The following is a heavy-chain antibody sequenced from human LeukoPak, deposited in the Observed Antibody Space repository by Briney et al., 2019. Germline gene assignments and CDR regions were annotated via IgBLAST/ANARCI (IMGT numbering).Heavy chain of an antibody. D-gene: IGHD6-13*01. Sequence: QPGGSLRLSCAASGFTFSSYEMNWVRQVPGKGLEWISYISSSGSTIYFADSVKGRLTISRDNAKNSLYLQMNSLRAEDTAVYYCARPSRPYRSSEYFQHWGQGTLVIVSS. V-gene: IGHV3-48*03. CDR3: ARPSRPYRSSEYFQH. CDR1: GFTFSSYE. CDR2: ISSSGSTI. J-gene: IGHJ1*01.